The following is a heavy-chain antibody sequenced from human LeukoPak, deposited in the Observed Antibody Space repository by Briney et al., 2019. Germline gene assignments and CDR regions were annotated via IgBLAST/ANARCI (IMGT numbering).Heavy chain of an antibody. CDR3: ARDRAVYSDSRGYYPDAFDI. CDR1: GFTLSRNE. Sequence: PGGSLRLSCAASGFTLSRNEMNWVRQAPGKGLEWVSYISSSGSSIYYADSVKGRFTISRDNAKNSLYLQMNSLRAEDTAMYYCARDRAVYSDSRGYYPDAFDIWGQGTMVTVSS. D-gene: IGHD3-22*01. CDR2: ISSSGSSI. J-gene: IGHJ3*02. V-gene: IGHV3-48*03.